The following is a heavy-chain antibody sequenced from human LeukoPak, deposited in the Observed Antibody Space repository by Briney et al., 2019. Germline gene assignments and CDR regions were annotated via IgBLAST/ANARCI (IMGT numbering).Heavy chain of an antibody. V-gene: IGHV3-48*03. Sequence: QAGGSLRLSCAASGFTFSSYEMNWVRQAPGKGLEWVSYISSSGSTIYYADSVKGRFTISRDNAKNSLCLQMNSLRAEDTAVYYCARDGLLGYYDSSGFGNDYWGQGTLVTVSS. J-gene: IGHJ4*02. CDR1: GFTFSSYE. D-gene: IGHD3-22*01. CDR2: ISSSGSTI. CDR3: ARDGLLGYYDSSGFGNDY.